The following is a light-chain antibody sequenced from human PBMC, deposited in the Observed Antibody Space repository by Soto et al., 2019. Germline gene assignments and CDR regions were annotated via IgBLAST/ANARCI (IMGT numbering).Light chain of an antibody. CDR1: QSVSRN. J-gene: IGKJ1*01. CDR2: DAS. V-gene: IGKV3-15*01. Sequence: EKVMTQSPATLSVSPGERATLSCRASQSVSRNVAWYQQKPGQAPRPLIYDASTRATGIPARFSGSGSGADFTLTINSLQSEDFAVYYCQQYKSWPTFGQGTKVDIK. CDR3: QQYKSWPT.